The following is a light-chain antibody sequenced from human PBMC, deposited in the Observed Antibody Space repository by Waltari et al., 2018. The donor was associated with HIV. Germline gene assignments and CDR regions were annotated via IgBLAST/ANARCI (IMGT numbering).Light chain of an antibody. J-gene: IGLJ2*01. Sequence: SYVLTQPPSVSVAPGQTARMTCGGNNIGSKRLHWYQQKPGQAPVLVVYDDRDRPSGIPERFSGSNVGNTATLTIIRVEAGDEADYYCQVWESSTDDHQVVFGGGTKLTVL. V-gene: IGLV3-21*02. CDR2: DDR. CDR1: NIGSKR. CDR3: QVWESSTDDHQVV.